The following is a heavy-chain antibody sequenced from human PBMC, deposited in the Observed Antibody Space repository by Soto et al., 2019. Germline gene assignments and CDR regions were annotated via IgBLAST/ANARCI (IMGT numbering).Heavy chain of an antibody. D-gene: IGHD1-1*01. V-gene: IGHV3-23*01. J-gene: IGHJ4*02. CDR3: AKGRGQNWNFDY. CDR2: ISGSGGTA. Sequence: EVQLLESGGGSVQPGGSLRLSCAASGFTFSSYAMHWVRRPPGKGLEWVSSISGSGGTAYYADSVKGRFSISRYSLVNTLYLQMTSLRAKDTAVYYSAKGRGQNWNFDYCGQGPLVTVSP. CDR1: GFTFSSYA.